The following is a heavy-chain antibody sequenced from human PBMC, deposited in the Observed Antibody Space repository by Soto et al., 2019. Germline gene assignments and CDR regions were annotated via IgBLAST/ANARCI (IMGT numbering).Heavy chain of an antibody. CDR1: GFTFSSYA. Sequence: PGGSLRLSCAASGFTFSSYAMHWVRQAPGKGLEYVSAIGSDGGNTYYANYVKDRFTISRDNSKNTLYLQMDSLRTEDMAVYYCARGDPYSDTLRNDAFDIWGQGTMVTVSS. D-gene: IGHD5-18*01. J-gene: IGHJ3*02. CDR3: ARGDPYSDTLRNDAFDI. V-gene: IGHV3-64*01. CDR2: IGSDGGNT.